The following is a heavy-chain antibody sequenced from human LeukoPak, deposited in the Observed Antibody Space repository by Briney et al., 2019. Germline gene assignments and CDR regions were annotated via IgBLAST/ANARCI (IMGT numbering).Heavy chain of an antibody. CDR2: MNPNSGNT. CDR3: ARGVVVTAGRNWFDP. CDR1: GYTFTSYD. Sequence: ASVNVSCKASGYTFTSYDINWVRQATGQGLEWMGWMNPNSGNTGYAQKFQGRVTMTRNTSISTAYMELSSLRSEDTAVYYCARGVVVTAGRNWFDPWGQGTLVTVSS. D-gene: IGHD2-21*02. J-gene: IGHJ5*02. V-gene: IGHV1-8*02.